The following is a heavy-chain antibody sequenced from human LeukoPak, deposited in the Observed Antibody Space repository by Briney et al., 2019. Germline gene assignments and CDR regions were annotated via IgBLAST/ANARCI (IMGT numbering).Heavy chain of an antibody. Sequence: GGSLRLSCAASGFTFSSYAMSWVRQAPGKGLEWVSAISGSGGSTYYADSVKGRFTISRDNSKNTLYLQMNSLRAEDTAVYYCAKADYYDSSGYPDYWGQGTLVTVSS. V-gene: IGHV3-23*01. CDR2: ISGSGGST. D-gene: IGHD3-22*01. CDR1: GFTFSSYA. J-gene: IGHJ4*02. CDR3: AKADYYDSSGYPDY.